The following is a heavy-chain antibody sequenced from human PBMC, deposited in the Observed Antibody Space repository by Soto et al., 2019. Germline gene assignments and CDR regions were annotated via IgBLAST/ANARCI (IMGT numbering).Heavy chain of an antibody. CDR2: ISYDGSNK. Sequence: QVQLVESGGGVVQPGRSLRLSCAASGFTFSSYAMHWVRQAPGKGLEWVAVISYDGSNKYYADSVKGRFTISRDNSKNTLYLQMNSLRAEDTAVYYCARVAPKLNYDSSGYYWGYFDYWGQGTLVTVSS. V-gene: IGHV3-30-3*01. CDR1: GFTFSSYA. J-gene: IGHJ4*02. D-gene: IGHD3-22*01. CDR3: ARVAPKLNYDSSGYYWGYFDY.